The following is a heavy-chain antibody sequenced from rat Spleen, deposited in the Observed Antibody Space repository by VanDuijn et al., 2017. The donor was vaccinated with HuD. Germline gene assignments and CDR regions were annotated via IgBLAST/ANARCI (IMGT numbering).Heavy chain of an antibody. CDR3: TRGPGDY. D-gene: IGHD1-4*01. V-gene: IGHV5-7*01. CDR2: IRYDGGST. CDR1: GFTFSDYI. J-gene: IGHJ2*01. Sequence: EVQLVDSGGGSVQPGRSLKLSCAASGFTFSDYIMAWVRQAPKKGLEWVATIRYDGGSTYYRDSVKGRFTISRDNAKSTLYLQMDSLRSEDTATYYCTRGPGDYWGQGVMVTVSS.